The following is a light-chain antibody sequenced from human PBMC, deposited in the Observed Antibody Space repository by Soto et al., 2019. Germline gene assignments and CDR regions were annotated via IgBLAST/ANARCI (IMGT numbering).Light chain of an antibody. Sequence: QSALTQPASVSGSPGQSITISCTGTSSDVGAYNYVSWYQQHPGKVPKLIIYDVINRPSGVSNRFSGSKSVNTASLTISGLQAEDEADYYCSSYTSSVTRVFGGGTKLTVL. CDR1: SSDVGAYNY. CDR3: SSYTSSVTRV. CDR2: DVI. V-gene: IGLV2-14*01. J-gene: IGLJ3*02.